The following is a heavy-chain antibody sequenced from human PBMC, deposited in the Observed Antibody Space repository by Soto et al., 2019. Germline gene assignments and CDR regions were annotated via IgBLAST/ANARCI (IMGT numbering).Heavy chain of an antibody. CDR1: GGSISSAAYY. Sequence: QVQLQESGPGLVKPSQTLSLSCTVSGGSISSAAYYWSWIRQHPAKGLEWIGYISHSGSTYYTPSLKSLVIISADTSKNQFSLNLTSVTAADTAVYYCAREYTYGSNFFDCWGQGALVTVSS. V-gene: IGHV4-31*01. CDR2: ISHSGST. J-gene: IGHJ4*02. CDR3: AREYTYGSNFFDC. D-gene: IGHD5-18*01.